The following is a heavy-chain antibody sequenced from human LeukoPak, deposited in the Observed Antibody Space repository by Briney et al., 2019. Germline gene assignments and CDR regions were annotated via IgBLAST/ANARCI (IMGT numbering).Heavy chain of an antibody. D-gene: IGHD2-21*02. CDR2: ISDNGGRT. V-gene: IGHV3-23*01. Sequence: GGSLRLSCAASGFTFRSYAINWFRQAPGKGLEWVSHISDNGGRTYYAESVKGRFAISRDNSKNTLYLQMNSLRVEATALYYCATDLCTKCRGDCPSDYWGQGTLVTVSS. CDR3: ATDLCTKCRGDCPSDY. J-gene: IGHJ4*02. CDR1: GFTFRSYA.